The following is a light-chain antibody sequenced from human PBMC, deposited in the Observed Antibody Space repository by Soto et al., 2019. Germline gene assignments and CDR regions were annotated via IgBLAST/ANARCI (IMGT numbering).Light chain of an antibody. CDR3: QQYGSSPQT. J-gene: IGKJ1*01. CDR2: GAS. Sequence: EIVMTQSPATLSVSPGERATLSCRASQSVRTDLAWYQQKPGQAPRLLIYGASSRATGIPDRFSGSGSGTDFTLTISRLEPEDFAVYYCQQYGSSPQTFGQGTKVDI. CDR1: QSVRTD. V-gene: IGKV3-20*01.